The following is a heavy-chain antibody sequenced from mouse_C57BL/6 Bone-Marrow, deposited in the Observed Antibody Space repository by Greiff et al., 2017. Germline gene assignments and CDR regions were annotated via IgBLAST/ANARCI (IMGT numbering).Heavy chain of an antibody. J-gene: IGHJ3*01. Sequence: EVQGVESGGGLVQPGGSLKLSCAASGFTFSDYYMYWVRQTPEKRLEWVAYISNGGGSTYYPDTVKGRFTISRDNAKNTLYLQMSRLKSEDTAMYYCARHSTRAYWGQGTLVTVSA. V-gene: IGHV5-12*01. CDR3: ARHSTRAY. D-gene: IGHD5-1*01. CDR1: GFTFSDYY. CDR2: ISNGGGST.